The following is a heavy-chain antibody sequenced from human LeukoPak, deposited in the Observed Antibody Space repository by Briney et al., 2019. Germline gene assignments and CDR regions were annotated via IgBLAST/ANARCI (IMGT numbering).Heavy chain of an antibody. Sequence: SETLSLTCAVYGGSFSGYYWSWIRQPPGKGLEWIGEINHSGSTNYNPSLKSRVTISVDTSKNQFSLKLSSVTAADTAVYYCARAHHDYVWGSYRRHDAFDIWGQGTMVTVSS. D-gene: IGHD3-16*02. CDR3: ARAHHDYVWGSYRRHDAFDI. V-gene: IGHV4-34*01. CDR2: INHSGST. CDR1: GGSFSGYY. J-gene: IGHJ3*02.